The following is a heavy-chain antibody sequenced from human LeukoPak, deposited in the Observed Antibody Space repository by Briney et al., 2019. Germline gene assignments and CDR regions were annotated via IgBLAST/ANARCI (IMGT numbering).Heavy chain of an antibody. Sequence: SETLSLTCTVSGGSVSSGSYYWSWIRQPPGKGLEWIGYIYYSGSTDCNPSLKSRVTISVDTSKNQFSLKLSSVTAADTAVYYCARDKDAFDIWGQGTMVTVSS. V-gene: IGHV4-61*01. CDR3: ARDKDAFDI. J-gene: IGHJ3*02. CDR1: GGSVSSGSYY. CDR2: IYYSGST.